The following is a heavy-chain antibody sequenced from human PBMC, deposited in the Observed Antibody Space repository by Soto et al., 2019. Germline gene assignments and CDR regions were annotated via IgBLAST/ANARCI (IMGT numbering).Heavy chain of an antibody. J-gene: IGHJ3*02. CDR1: GFTFSSYS. Sequence: GGSLRLSCAASGFTFSSYSMNWVRQAPGKGLEWVSYISSSSGSTYYADSVKGRFTISRDNSKNTLYLQMNSLRAEDTAVYYCAKEGTDGAFGIWAKGQWSPSPQ. CDR2: ISSSSGST. V-gene: IGHV3-23*01. CDR3: AKEGTDGAFGI. D-gene: IGHD3-10*01.